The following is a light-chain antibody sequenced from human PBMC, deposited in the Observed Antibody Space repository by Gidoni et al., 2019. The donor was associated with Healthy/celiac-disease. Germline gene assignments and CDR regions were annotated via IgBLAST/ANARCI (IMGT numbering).Light chain of an antibody. Sequence: DNQMNQSPSSLSASVGDRVTITCQASQDISNYLNWYQQKPGKAPKLLIYDASNLETGVPSRFSGSGSGTDFTFTISSLQPEDIATYYCQQYDNPALTFGGGTKVEIK. J-gene: IGKJ4*01. CDR1: QDISNY. CDR3: QQYDNPALT. CDR2: DAS. V-gene: IGKV1-33*01.